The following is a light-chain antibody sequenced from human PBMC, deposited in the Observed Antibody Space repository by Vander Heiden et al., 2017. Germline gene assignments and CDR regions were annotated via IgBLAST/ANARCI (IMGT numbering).Light chain of an antibody. CDR1: RSNIGSNF. J-gene: IGLJ3*02. CDR2: SNI. CDR3: AVCDASLNLWV. Sequence: SVLTQPPSTSATPGQTVPNSCSGCRSNIGSNFVYWYQQFPATAPKLLIFSNIQRLSVVPDRFSGSKSGTSAALAISGLRSEDEAYYYCAVCDASLNLWVFGGGTKLTVL. V-gene: IGLV1-47*02.